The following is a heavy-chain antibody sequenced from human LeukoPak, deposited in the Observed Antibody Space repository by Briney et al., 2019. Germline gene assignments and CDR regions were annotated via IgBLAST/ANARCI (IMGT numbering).Heavy chain of an antibody. Sequence: SETRSLTCAVYGGSLSGHFWNWIRQPPGKGLEWIGEINHSGSTNYNPALKSRVSISVDTSKNQFSLKLSSVTAADTAVYYCASYYYDSSGYYRPYWYFDLWGRGTLVTVSS. CDR3: ASYYYDSSGYYRPYWYFDL. J-gene: IGHJ2*01. D-gene: IGHD3-22*01. CDR1: GGSLSGHF. V-gene: IGHV4-34*01. CDR2: INHSGST.